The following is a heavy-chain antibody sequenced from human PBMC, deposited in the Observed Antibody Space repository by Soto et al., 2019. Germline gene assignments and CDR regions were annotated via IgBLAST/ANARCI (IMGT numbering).Heavy chain of an antibody. J-gene: IGHJ6*03. Sequence: EVQLVESGGGLVQPGRSLRLSCAASGFTFDDYAMHWVRQAPGKGLEWVSGISWNSGSIVYADSVKGRFTISRDNAKNSLYLQMNSLRAEDTALYYCAKGDWANYYYYYMDVWGEGTTVTVSS. D-gene: IGHD2-21*01. CDR3: AKGDWANYYYYYMDV. CDR1: GFTFDDYA. CDR2: ISWNSGSI. V-gene: IGHV3-9*01.